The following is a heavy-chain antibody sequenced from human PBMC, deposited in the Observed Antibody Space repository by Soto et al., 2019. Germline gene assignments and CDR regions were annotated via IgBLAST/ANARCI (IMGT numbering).Heavy chain of an antibody. CDR3: ARTRGHCDGGSCFPPDS. D-gene: IGHD2-15*01. V-gene: IGHV3-7*01. J-gene: IGHJ4*02. CDR2: IRQDGGEK. CDR1: DFIFGIFW. Sequence: WGWLGLSCGGSDFIFGIFWMRWVRQAPGKGLEWVADIRQDGGEKYYGDSVKGRFTISRDNAKNSLCLEMKSLRDEDTAVYYCARTRGHCDGGSCFPPDSWGQGALVTVSS.